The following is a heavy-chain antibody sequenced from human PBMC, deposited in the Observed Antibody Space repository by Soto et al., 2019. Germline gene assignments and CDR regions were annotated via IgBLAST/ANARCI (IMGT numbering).Heavy chain of an antibody. CDR1: GGTFSSYA. CDR3: GRDRDLYRDMVHADL. V-gene: IGHV1-69*13. J-gene: IGHJ4*01. D-gene: IGHD1-26*01. CDR2: IIPIFGRA. Sequence: EASVKVSCKASGGTFSSYAFSWVRQAPGQGLEWMGGIIPIFGRANYAQKFQGRVTITADESTSTGYMELSSLRPEDTAVYFCGRDRDLYRDMVHADLWGQGTLVTVSS.